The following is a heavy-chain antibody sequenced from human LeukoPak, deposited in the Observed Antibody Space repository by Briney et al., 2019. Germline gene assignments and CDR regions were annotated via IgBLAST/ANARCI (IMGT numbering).Heavy chain of an antibody. CDR1: GFTFSSYA. J-gene: IGHJ4*02. CDR2: IRSNMGST. D-gene: IGHD3-10*01. CDR3: ARGASNMVRGVIAY. V-gene: IGHV3-64*01. Sequence: PGGSLTLSCAASGFTFSSYAMHWVRQAPGKGLEYVSAIRSNMGSTYYANSVKGRFTISRDNSKNTLYLQMGSLRAEDMAVYYCARGASNMVRGVIAYWGQGTLVTVSS.